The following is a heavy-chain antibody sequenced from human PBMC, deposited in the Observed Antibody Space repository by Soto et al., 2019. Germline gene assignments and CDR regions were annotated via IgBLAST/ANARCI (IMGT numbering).Heavy chain of an antibody. CDR1: GFSVTSNY. V-gene: IGHV3-53*01. Sequence: GGTLRLSCAASGFSVTSNYMTWVRQAPGKGLECVSVIYAGGNTYYPDSVKGRFTISSDNSKNTLFLQMNNLRAEDTAVYYCARVTTFYDILTSSYALNYFDYWGQGTRVTVSS. D-gene: IGHD3-9*01. CDR2: IYAGGNT. J-gene: IGHJ4*02. CDR3: ARVTTFYDILTSSYALNYFDY.